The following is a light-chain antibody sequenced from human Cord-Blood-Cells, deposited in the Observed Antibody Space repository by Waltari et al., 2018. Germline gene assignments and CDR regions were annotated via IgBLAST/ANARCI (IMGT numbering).Light chain of an antibody. J-gene: IGKJ5*01. CDR3: HRGYSKIT. CDR1: QSISSY. Sequence: DIQMTQSPSSLSASVGDRVTITCRASQSISSYLNWYQQKPGKAPKLRIYAASSLQSGFHPRFIGIESGTDSTFTISSWKPEDFQPYYGHRGYSKITSGQGPR. V-gene: IGKV1-39*01. CDR2: AAS.